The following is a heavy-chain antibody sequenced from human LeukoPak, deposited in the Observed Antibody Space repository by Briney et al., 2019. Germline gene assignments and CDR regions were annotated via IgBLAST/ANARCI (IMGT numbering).Heavy chain of an antibody. CDR1: GFTFGSFG. Sequence: GRSLRLSCAASGFTFGSFGMHWVRQAPGKGLEWVALISYDGNNKYYPDSVKGRFTISRDNSKNTLYLQMNSLRADDTAVYYCAKDLGSGSFHLNAFDSWGQGTLVTVSS. D-gene: IGHD3-10*01. CDR3: AKDLGSGSFHLNAFDS. CDR2: ISYDGNNK. V-gene: IGHV3-30*18. J-gene: IGHJ4*02.